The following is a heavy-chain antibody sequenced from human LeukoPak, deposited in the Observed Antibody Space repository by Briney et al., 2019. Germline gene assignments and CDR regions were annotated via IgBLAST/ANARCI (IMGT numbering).Heavy chain of an antibody. CDR3: ARDYSSGWFGKGAY. V-gene: IGHV3-21*06. J-gene: IGHJ4*02. Sequence: GGPLRLSCSGSGFTFRSYTMTWVRQAPGKGLEWVSSIDGDGTLKYYADSLKGRCTISRDNANNSVYLQMNSLTADDSGLYFCARDYSSGWFGKGAYWGQGTRVLVSS. CDR1: GFTFRSYT. CDR2: IDGDGTLK. D-gene: IGHD6-19*01.